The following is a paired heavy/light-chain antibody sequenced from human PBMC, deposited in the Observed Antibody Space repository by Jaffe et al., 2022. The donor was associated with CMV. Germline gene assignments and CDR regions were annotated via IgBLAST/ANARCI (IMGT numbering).Heavy chain of an antibody. CDR3: ARHTGSSRIYRHRAYFDY. V-gene: IGHV4-59*08. Sequence: QVQLQESGPGLVKPSETLSLTCNVSGGSINDYYWSWIRQPPGKGLEWIGYIHFSGNINYNPSLKSRVTMSIGTSKKSFSLWLTSVTAADTAVYYCARHTGSSRIYRHRAYFDYWGLGTPVTVSS. CDR1: GGSINDYY. D-gene: IGHD2-15*01. J-gene: IGHJ4*02. CDR2: IHFSGNI.
Light chain of an antibody. CDR1: QSVSDSY. CDR3: QHYGSSAGA. CDR2: GTS. Sequence: EVVLTQSPGTLSSSPGERATLSCRASQSVSDSYLAWYQQKPGQAPRLLMYGTSSRAPGIPDRFSGSGSGTEFTLTISRLEPEDSAVYYCQHYGSSAGAFGQGTKVEIK. J-gene: IGKJ1*01. V-gene: IGKV3-20*01.